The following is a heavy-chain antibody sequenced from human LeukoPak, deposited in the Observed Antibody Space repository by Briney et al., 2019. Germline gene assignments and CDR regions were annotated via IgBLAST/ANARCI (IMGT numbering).Heavy chain of an antibody. J-gene: IGHJ3*02. CDR3: AATYYYGSGSETGAFDI. D-gene: IGHD3-10*01. CDR1: GYTFTGYY. CDR2: INPNSGGT. V-gene: IGHV1-2*02. Sequence: ASVKVSCKASGYTFTGYYMHWVRQAPGQGLEWMGWINPNSGGTNYAQKFQGRVTMTRDTSISTAYMELSRLRSDDTAVYYCAATYYYGSGSETGAFDIWGQGTMVTVSS.